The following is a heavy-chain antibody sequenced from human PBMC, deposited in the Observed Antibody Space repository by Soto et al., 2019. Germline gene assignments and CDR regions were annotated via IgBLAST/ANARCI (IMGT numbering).Heavy chain of an antibody. Sequence: GGSLRLSCAASGFTFSSYWMHWVRQAPGKGLVWVSRINSDGSSTNYADSVKGRFTISRDNAKNTLYLQMNSLRAEDTAVYYCARGFFDSSGYTVCWGQGTLVTVSS. CDR1: GFTFSSYW. J-gene: IGHJ4*02. V-gene: IGHV3-74*01. CDR3: ARGFFDSSGYTVC. D-gene: IGHD3-22*01. CDR2: INSDGSST.